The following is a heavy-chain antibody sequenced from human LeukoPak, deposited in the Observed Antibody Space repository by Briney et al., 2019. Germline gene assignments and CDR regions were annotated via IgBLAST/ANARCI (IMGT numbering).Heavy chain of an antibody. CDR1: GGSISSGDYY. CDR3: ARDRANSYGPYYYYGVDV. CDR2: IYYSGST. V-gene: IGHV4-30-4*01. D-gene: IGHD5-18*01. Sequence: SQTLSLTCTVSGGSISSGDYYWSWIRQPPGRGLEWFGYIYYSGSTYYNPSLKSRVTISVDTSKNQFSLKLSSVTAADTAVYYCARDRANSYGPYYYYGVDVWGQGTTVTVSS. J-gene: IGHJ6*02.